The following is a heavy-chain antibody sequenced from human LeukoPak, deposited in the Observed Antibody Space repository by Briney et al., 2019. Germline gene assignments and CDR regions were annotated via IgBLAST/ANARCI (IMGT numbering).Heavy chain of an antibody. Sequence: SETLSLTCTVSGGSITNHDRAWIRQPPGKGLEWIGYIYYSGSTNYNPSLKSRVTISVDTSKNQFSLKLSSVTAADTAVYYCARRSEIYGMDVWGQGTTVTVSS. J-gene: IGHJ6*02. CDR1: GGSITNHD. V-gene: IGHV4-59*08. CDR3: ARRSEIYGMDV. CDR2: IYYSGST. D-gene: IGHD5-24*01.